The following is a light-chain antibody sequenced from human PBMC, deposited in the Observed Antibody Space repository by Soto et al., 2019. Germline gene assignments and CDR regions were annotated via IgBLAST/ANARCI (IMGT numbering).Light chain of an antibody. CDR3: NSYTSSASYV. CDR2: EVS. V-gene: IGLV2-18*02. J-gene: IGLJ1*01. Sequence: QSALTQPPSVSGSPGQSVTISCTGTSSDIGNYNHVCWYQQPPGTAPKLIIYEVSNRPSGVADRFSGSKSGNTASLTISGLQAEDEADYYCNSYTSSASYVFGTGTKLTVL. CDR1: SSDIGNYNH.